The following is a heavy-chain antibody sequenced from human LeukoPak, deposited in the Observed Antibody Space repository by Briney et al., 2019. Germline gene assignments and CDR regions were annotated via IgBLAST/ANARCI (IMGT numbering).Heavy chain of an antibody. V-gene: IGHV1-69*13. D-gene: IGHD6-6*01. CDR3: ARGTGSIAAPFDY. Sequence: ASVKVSCKASGYTFTSYGISWVRQAPGQGLEWMGRIIPIFGTANYAQKFQGRVTITADESTSTAYMELSSLRSEDTAVYYCARGTGSIAAPFDYWGQGTLVTVSS. CDR1: GYTFTSYG. CDR2: IIPIFGTA. J-gene: IGHJ4*02.